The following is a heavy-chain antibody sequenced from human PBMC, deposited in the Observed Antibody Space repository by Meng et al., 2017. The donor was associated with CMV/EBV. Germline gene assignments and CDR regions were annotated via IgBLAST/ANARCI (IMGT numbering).Heavy chain of an antibody. D-gene: IGHD7-27*01. CDR1: GDSVSSNSAA. CDR3: ARETGDSIYYFDY. J-gene: IGHJ4*02. CDR2: TYYRSKWYN. V-gene: IGHV6-1*01. Sequence: QVQLQHSGPGLSKPSQTLSLTCSISGDSVSSNSAAWNWIRQSSSRGLEWLGRTYYRSKWYNDYAVSVKSLITINPDTSKNQFSLQLNSVTPEDTAVYYCARETGDSIYYFDYWGQGTLVTVSS.